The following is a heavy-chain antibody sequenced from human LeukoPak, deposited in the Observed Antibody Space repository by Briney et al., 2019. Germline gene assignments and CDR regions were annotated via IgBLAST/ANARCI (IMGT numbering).Heavy chain of an antibody. Sequence: ASVKVSCKASGYTFTGYYMHWVRQAPGQGLEWMGRISPSSGGADYAQKFQGRVTVTRDTSTSTVHMELSGLRSEDTAVYYCARDQEGFDYWGQGTLVTVSS. CDR2: ISPSSGGA. J-gene: IGHJ4*02. CDR3: ARDQEGFDY. CDR1: GYTFTGYY. V-gene: IGHV1-2*06.